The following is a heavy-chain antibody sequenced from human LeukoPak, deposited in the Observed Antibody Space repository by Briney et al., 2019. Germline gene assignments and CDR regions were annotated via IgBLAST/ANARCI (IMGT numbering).Heavy chain of an antibody. CDR2: ISYDGSNK. J-gene: IGHJ4*02. D-gene: IGHD1-14*01. CDR3: ARRPGN. Sequence: GGSLRLSCAASGFTFSSYAMHWVRQAPGKGLEWVAVISYDGSNKCYADSVKGRFTISRDNSKNTLFLQMNDLTVEDTARYYCARRPGNWGQGILVTVSS. CDR1: GFTFSSYA. V-gene: IGHV3-30*14.